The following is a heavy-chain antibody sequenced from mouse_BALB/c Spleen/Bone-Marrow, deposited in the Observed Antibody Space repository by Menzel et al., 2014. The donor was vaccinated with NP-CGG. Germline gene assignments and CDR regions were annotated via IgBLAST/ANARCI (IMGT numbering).Heavy chain of an antibody. Sequence: VQLQQPGAELVKPGASVKLSCTASGFNIKDTYMHWVKQRPEQGLEWIGRIDPANGNTKYDPKFQGKATITADTSSNTAYLQLSSLTSEDTAVYYCARRGYYGNYYYAMDYWGHGTSVTVSS. D-gene: IGHD2-1*01. V-gene: IGHV14-3*02. J-gene: IGHJ4*01. CDR1: GFNIKDTY. CDR2: IDPANGNT. CDR3: ARRGYYGNYYYAMDY.